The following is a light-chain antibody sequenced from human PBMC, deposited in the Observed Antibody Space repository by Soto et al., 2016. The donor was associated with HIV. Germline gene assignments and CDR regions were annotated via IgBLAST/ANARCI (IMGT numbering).Light chain of an antibody. CDR3: QQLYTYPRT. Sequence: DIQLTQSPSFLSASVGDRVTITCRASQVINNFLAWFQQKPGEPPNLLIYSASTLQSGVPSRFSGSGSGTEFTLTISSLQPEDFATYYCQQLYTYPRTFGPGPKWMS. CDR1: QVINNF. V-gene: IGKV1-9*01. CDR2: SAS. J-gene: IGKJ3*01.